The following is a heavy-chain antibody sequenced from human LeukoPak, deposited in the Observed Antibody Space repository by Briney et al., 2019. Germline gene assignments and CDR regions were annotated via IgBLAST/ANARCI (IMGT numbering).Heavy chain of an antibody. CDR3: ARSPVVRGALSY. D-gene: IGHD3-10*01. V-gene: IGHV4-59*01. CDR1: GGSISSYY. Sequence: PSETLSLTCTVSGGSISSYYWSWIRQPPGKGLEWIGYIYYSGSTNYNPSLKSRVTISVDTSKNQFSLKLSSVTAADTAVYYCARSPVVRGALSYWGQGTLVTVSS. J-gene: IGHJ4*02. CDR2: IYYSGST.